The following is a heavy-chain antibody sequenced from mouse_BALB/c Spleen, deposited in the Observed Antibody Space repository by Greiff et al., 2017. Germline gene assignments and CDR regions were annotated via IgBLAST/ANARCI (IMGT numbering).Heavy chain of an antibody. Sequence: EVKLMESGGGLVKPGGSLKLSCAASGFTFSSYTMSWVRQTPEKRLEWVATISSGGSYTYYPDSVKGRFTISRDNAKNTLYLQMSSLKSEDTAMYYCTTYGYDWDAMDYWGQGTSVTVSS. CDR3: TTYGYDWDAMDY. J-gene: IGHJ4*01. CDR1: GFTFSSYT. V-gene: IGHV5-6-4*01. D-gene: IGHD2-2*01. CDR2: ISSGGSYT.